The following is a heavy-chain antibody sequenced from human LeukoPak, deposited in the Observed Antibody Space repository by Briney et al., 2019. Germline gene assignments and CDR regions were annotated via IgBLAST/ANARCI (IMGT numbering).Heavy chain of an antibody. CDR3: ARDRPNGSYSQSPHGMDV. V-gene: IGHV4-4*02. CDR1: GGSISSSNW. Sequence: KPSQTLSRTCAVSGGSISSSNWWSWVRQPPGKGLEWIGEIYHSGSTNYNPSLKSRVTISVDKSKNQFSLKLSSVTAADTAVYYCARDRPNGSYSQSPHGMDVWGQGTTVTASS. D-gene: IGHD1-26*01. CDR2: IYHSGST. J-gene: IGHJ6*02.